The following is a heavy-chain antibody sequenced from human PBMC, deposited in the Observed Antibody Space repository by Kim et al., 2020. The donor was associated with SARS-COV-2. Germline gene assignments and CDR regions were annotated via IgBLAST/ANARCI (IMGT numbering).Heavy chain of an antibody. CDR3: ARAMVRGAHIYYYYYGMDV. CDR1: GGTFSSYA. Sequence: SVKVSCKASGGTFSSYAISWVRQAPGQGLEWMGGIIPIFGTANYAQKFQGRVTITADESTSTAYMELSSLRSEDTAVYYCARAMVRGAHIYYYYYGMDVWGQGTTVTVSS. V-gene: IGHV1-69*13. CDR2: IIPIFGTA. J-gene: IGHJ6*02. D-gene: IGHD3-10*01.